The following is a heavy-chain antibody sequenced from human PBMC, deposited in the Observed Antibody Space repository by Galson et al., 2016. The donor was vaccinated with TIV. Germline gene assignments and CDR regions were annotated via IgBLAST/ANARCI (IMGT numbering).Heavy chain of an antibody. Sequence: SVKVSCKASGYTFTDYGISWVRQAPGQGLEWMGWISGYSGNTNHAQKFQGRVTMTTNTSTRTAYMELRSLRSDDTAVYYCARGPQYYHDRLDVWGQGTTVTVSS. V-gene: IGHV1-18*01. CDR1: GYTFTDYG. J-gene: IGHJ6*02. CDR2: ISGYSGNT. D-gene: IGHD3-22*01. CDR3: ARGPQYYHDRLDV.